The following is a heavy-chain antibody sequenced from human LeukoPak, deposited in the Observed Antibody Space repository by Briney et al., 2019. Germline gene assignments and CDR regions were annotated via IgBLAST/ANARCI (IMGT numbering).Heavy chain of an antibody. D-gene: IGHD3-10*02. Sequence: GGSLRLSCAASGFTFSSYEMHWVRQAPGKGLEWVSYISSSGSTIYYADSVKGRFTISRDNAKNSLYLQMNSQRAEDRAVYYCAELGITMIGGVWGKGTTVTISS. CDR1: GFTFSSYE. CDR2: ISSSGSTI. CDR3: AELGITMIGGV. V-gene: IGHV3-48*03. J-gene: IGHJ6*04.